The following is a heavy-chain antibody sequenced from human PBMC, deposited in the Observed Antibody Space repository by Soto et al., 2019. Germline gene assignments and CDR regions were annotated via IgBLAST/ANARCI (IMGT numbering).Heavy chain of an antibody. V-gene: IGHV4-30-2*01. Sequence: SETLSLTCAVSGDSISRGGYSWTWIRQPPGKALEWIGNIYDSGSTSYNPSLKSRVTISVDRSKNQFSLKLTSVTAADTAVYFCARARTSYYDYGLDVWGQGTTVTVSS. CDR3: ARARTSYYDYGLDV. J-gene: IGHJ6*02. CDR2: IYDSGST. CDR1: GDSISRGGYS.